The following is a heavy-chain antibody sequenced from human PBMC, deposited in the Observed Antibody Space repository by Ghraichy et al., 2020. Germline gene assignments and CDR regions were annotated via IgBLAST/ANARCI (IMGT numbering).Heavy chain of an antibody. CDR1: GGSFSGYY. CDR2: INRSGST. D-gene: IGHD3-22*01. CDR3: ARVPVYYDSSGYYPFDY. J-gene: IGHJ4*02. Sequence: SETLSLTCAVYGGSFSGYYWSWIRQSPGKGLEWIGEINRSGSTNYNPSFKSRVTISVDTSKNQFSLKLSSVTAADTAVYYCARVPVYYDSSGYYPFDYWGQGTLVTVSS. V-gene: IGHV4-34*01.